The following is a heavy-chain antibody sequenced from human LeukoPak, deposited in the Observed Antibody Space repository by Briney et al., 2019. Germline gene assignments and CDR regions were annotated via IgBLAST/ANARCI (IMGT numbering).Heavy chain of an antibody. CDR3: TRVSTTDDY. V-gene: IGHV3-74*01. J-gene: IGHJ4*02. D-gene: IGHD2/OR15-2a*01. Sequence: GGSLRLSCAASGFAFSRYWMHWVRHAPGKGLVWVSRINSDGRSAVYADSVKGRFTISRDNAKNTLYLQMDSLRAGDTAVYYCTRVSTTDDYWGQGTLVTVSS. CDR2: INSDGRSA. CDR1: GFAFSRYW.